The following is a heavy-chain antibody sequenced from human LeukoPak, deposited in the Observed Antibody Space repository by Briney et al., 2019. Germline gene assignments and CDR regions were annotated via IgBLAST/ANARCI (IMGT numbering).Heavy chain of an antibody. CDR2: ISYDGSNK. D-gene: IGHD1-26*01. CDR1: GFTFSSYA. Sequence: GGSLRLSCAASGFTFSSYAMHWVRQAPGKGLEWVAVISYDGSNKYYADSVKGRFTISRDNSKNTLYLQMNSLRAEDTAVYYCAKETGIVGATRTFGAFDIWGQGTMVTVSS. V-gene: IGHV3-30*04. J-gene: IGHJ3*02. CDR3: AKETGIVGATRTFGAFDI.